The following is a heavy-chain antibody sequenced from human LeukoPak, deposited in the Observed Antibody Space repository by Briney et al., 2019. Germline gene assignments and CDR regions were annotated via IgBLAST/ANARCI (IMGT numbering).Heavy chain of an antibody. CDR1: GFTFSSYG. CDR3: AKDPEDCSSTSCYTDY. CDR2: ISGSGGST. D-gene: IGHD2-2*02. V-gene: IGHV3-23*01. Sequence: GGSLRLSCAASGFTFSSYGMSWVRQAPGKGLEWVSAISGSGGSTYYADSVKGRFTISRDNSKNTLHLQMNSLRAEDTAVYYCAKDPEDCSSTSCYTDYWGQGTLVTVSS. J-gene: IGHJ4*02.